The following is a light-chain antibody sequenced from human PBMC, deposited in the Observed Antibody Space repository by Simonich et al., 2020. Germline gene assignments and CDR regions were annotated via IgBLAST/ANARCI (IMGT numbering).Light chain of an antibody. Sequence: DIVMTQSPDSLSVSLGERATINCNSSQIVLYSSNNKNNLAWYKQKPGQPPKLLIYGASTRKSGGPDRFSASGSGTDYTLTSSSLQAEDGAVYVSQQYYSTPPLAIGGGTKVENK. CDR3: QQYYSTPPLA. CDR2: GAS. CDR1: QIVLYSSNNKNN. V-gene: IGKV4-1*01. J-gene: IGKJ4*01.